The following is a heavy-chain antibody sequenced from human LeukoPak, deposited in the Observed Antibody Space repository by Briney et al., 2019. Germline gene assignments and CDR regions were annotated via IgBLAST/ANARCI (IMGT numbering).Heavy chain of an antibody. J-gene: IGHJ3*02. D-gene: IGHD3-9*01. CDR1: GFTFSSYA. CDR2: ISGSGGAT. Sequence: PRGSLRLSCAASGFTFSSYAMSWVRQAPGKGLEWVSGISGSGGATYYADSVKGRFTISRDNSKNTLYLQMNSLRAEDTALYYCAKARYYDILTGYSGFDIWGQGTVVTVSS. V-gene: IGHV3-23*01. CDR3: AKARYYDILTGYSGFDI.